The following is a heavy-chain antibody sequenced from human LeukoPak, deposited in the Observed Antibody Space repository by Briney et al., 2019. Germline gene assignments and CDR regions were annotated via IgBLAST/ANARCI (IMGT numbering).Heavy chain of an antibody. Sequence: GGSLRLSCAASGFTFSSYSMNWVRQAPGKGLEWVSYISSSSSTIYYADSVKGRFTISRDNSRNTLYLQMNSLRAEDTAVYYCAHTPTYYDFWSGPQYFQHWGQGTLVTVSP. CDR3: AHTPTYYDFWSGPQYFQH. CDR1: GFTFSSYS. J-gene: IGHJ1*01. D-gene: IGHD3-3*01. V-gene: IGHV3-48*01. CDR2: ISSSSSTI.